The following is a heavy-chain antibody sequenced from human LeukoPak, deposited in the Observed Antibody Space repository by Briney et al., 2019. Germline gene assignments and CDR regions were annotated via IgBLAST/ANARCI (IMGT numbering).Heavy chain of an antibody. Sequence: ASVKVPCKASGYTFTSYDINWVRQATGQGLEWMGWMNPNSGNTGYAQKFQGRVTITRNTSISTAYMELSSLRSEDTAVYYCARASGSYNAYYMDVWGKGTTVTVSS. CDR3: ARASGSYNAYYMDV. J-gene: IGHJ6*03. CDR2: MNPNSGNT. D-gene: IGHD1-26*01. V-gene: IGHV1-8*03. CDR1: GYTFTSYD.